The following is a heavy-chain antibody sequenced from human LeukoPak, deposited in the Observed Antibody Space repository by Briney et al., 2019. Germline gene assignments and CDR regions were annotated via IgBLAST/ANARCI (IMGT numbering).Heavy chain of an antibody. J-gene: IGHJ4*02. CDR1: GGSISSYY. CDR3: ARGGAPRGPVSFDY. V-gene: IGHV4-59*01. Sequence: SETLSLTCTVSGGSISSYYWSWIRQPPGKGLEWIGYIYYSGSTNYNPSLKSRVTVSVDTFKNQFSLKLSSVTAADTAVYYCARGGAPRGPVSFDYWGQGTLVTVSS. CDR2: IYYSGST. D-gene: IGHD1-26*01.